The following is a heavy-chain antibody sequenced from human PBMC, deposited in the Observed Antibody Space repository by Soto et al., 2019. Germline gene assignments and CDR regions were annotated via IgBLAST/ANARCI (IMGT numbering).Heavy chain of an antibody. D-gene: IGHD4-17*01. V-gene: IGHV1-69*13. CDR3: SNTVTTPGDFDY. CDR2: IIPIFGTA. Sequence: ASVKVSCKASGGTFSSYAISWVRQAPGQGLEWMGGIIPIFGTANYAQKFQGRVTITADESKSTAYMELSSLRSEDTAVYYCSNTVTTPGDFDYWGQGTLVTVSS. J-gene: IGHJ4*02. CDR1: GGTFSSYA.